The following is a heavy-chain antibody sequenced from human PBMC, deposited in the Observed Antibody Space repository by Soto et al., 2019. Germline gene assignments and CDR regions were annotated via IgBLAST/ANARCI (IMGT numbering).Heavy chain of an antibody. CDR2: VYFSGNT. CDR3: GSVRPSGYVLS. Sequence: SETLSLTCTVSGGSLSSYYWTWIRQSPGKGLEWIGYVYFSGNTNYNPSLKSRVTISIDTSKNQFSLRLASVTAADTAFYYGGSVRPSGYVLSWGQGTLVTVSS. CDR1: GGSLSSYY. D-gene: IGHD6-25*01. J-gene: IGHJ5*02. V-gene: IGHV4-59*01.